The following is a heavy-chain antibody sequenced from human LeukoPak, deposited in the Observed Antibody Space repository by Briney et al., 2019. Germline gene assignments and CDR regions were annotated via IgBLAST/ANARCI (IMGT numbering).Heavy chain of an antibody. V-gene: IGHV4-30-4*07. D-gene: IGHD3-3*01. J-gene: IGHJ5*02. CDR1: GVSISRGGYA. CDR3: ARGDYDFWSLSRWFDP. Sequence: PSETLSLTCAVSGVSISRGGYAWNWIRQPPGKGLEWIAYIYHSGTTYYNPSLKSRATISVDTSKNQFSLKLSSVTAADTAVYYCARGDYDFWSLSRWFDPWGQGILVTVSS. CDR2: IYHSGTT.